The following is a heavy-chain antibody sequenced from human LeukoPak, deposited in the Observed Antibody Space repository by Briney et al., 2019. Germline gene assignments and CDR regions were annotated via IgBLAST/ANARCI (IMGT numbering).Heavy chain of an antibody. CDR1: GGSISSSSYY. Sequence: PSETLSLTCTVSGGSISSSSYYWGWIRQPPGKGLEWIGSIYYSGSTYYNPSLKSRVTISVDTSKNQFSLKLSSVTAADTAVYYCARLSPDSSGWYNGDWFDPWGQGTLVTVSS. D-gene: IGHD6-19*01. CDR3: ARLSPDSSGWYNGDWFDP. V-gene: IGHV4-39*07. CDR2: IYYSGST. J-gene: IGHJ5*02.